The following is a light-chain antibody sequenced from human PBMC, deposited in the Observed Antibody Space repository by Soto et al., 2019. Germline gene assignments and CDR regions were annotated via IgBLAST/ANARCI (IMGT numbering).Light chain of an antibody. Sequence: DLVWTQSPESVAVSLGERATINCKSSQSFLYSSDNKNYLAWYQQKPGQPPKLLIYWASTRESGVPDRFSGSGSGTDFTLTISSLQAEDVAVYYCQQYYSTPWTFGQGTKVDIK. V-gene: IGKV4-1*01. J-gene: IGKJ1*01. CDR1: QSFLYSSDNKNY. CDR3: QQYYSTPWT. CDR2: WAS.